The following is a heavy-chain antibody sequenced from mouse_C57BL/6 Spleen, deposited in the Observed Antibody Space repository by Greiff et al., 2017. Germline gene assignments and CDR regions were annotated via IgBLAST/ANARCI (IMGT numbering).Heavy chain of an antibody. Sequence: QVQLQQSGPELVKPGASVKISCKASGYAFSSSWMNWVKQRPGKGLEWIGRIYPGDGDTNYNGKFKGKATLTADKSSSTAYRQLSSLTSEDSAVYFCASYYGSSPYYFDYWGQGTTLTVSS. CDR3: ASYYGSSPYYFDY. CDR2: IYPGDGDT. CDR1: GYAFSSSW. V-gene: IGHV1-82*01. J-gene: IGHJ2*01. D-gene: IGHD1-1*01.